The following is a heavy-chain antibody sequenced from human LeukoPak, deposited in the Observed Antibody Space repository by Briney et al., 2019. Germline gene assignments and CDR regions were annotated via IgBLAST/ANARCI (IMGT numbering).Heavy chain of an antibody. CDR3: ARFYPVYDRVPTDFWSGYYLGLGY. D-gene: IGHD3-3*01. Sequence: ASVKVSCKASGYTFTSYGISWVRQAPGQGLEWMGWISAYNGNTNYAQKLQGRVTMTTDTSTSTAYMELRSLRSDDTAVYYCARFYPVYDRVPTDFWSGYYLGLGYWGQGTLVTVSS. V-gene: IGHV1-18*01. CDR2: ISAYNGNT. CDR1: GYTFTSYG. J-gene: IGHJ4*02.